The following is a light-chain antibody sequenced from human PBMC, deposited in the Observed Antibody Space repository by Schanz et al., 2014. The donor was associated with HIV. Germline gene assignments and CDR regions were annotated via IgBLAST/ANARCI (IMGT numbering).Light chain of an antibody. CDR3: QQYKSPPLT. CDR2: HSS. Sequence: ERVMTQSPVTLSVSPGESATLSCRASQSISSNLAWYQQKPGQAPRLLIFHSSRRATGIPDRFSGSGSGTDFTLSISRLEPEDFAVYYCQQYKSPPLTFGGGTKVEIK. V-gene: IGKV3D-15*01. J-gene: IGKJ4*01. CDR1: QSISSN.